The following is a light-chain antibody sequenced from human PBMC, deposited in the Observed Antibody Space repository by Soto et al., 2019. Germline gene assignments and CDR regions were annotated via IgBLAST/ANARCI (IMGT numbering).Light chain of an antibody. V-gene: IGKV1-39*01. Sequence: DIQMTQSPSSLSASVGDRVTITCRASQSISSYLNWYQQKPGKAPKLLIYAASSLQSGVPSRFSGSGSGTDFTLTISSLQPEDFATYHCQQSYTIPLTFGGGTKVDIK. J-gene: IGKJ4*01. CDR2: AAS. CDR3: QQSYTIPLT. CDR1: QSISSY.